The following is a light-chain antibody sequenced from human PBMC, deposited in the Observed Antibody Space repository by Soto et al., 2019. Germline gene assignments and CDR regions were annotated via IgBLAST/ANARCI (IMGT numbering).Light chain of an antibody. CDR1: QSIGSW. CDR3: QQYNSPWT. J-gene: IGKJ1*01. V-gene: IGKV1-5*01. CDR2: DAS. Sequence: DIQMTQSPSTLSASVGDRVTITCRASQSIGSWLAWYQQKPGKAPKLLIYDASTLESGVPPRFSGSGSGTEFTLTISSLQRDDFATYYCQQYNSPWTCGHGTKVEIK.